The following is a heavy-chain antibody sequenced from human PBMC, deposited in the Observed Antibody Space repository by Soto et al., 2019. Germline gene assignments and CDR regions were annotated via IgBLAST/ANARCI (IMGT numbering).Heavy chain of an antibody. CDR1: GYTFTTYT. V-gene: IGHV1-3*05. Sequence: QVQLVQSGAEEKKPGASVKVSCKASGYTFTTYTIHWVRQAPGQRLEWMGWISAGNGDTLYSQNFQGRVTITSDPSASTAYMDLTSLRSEDTALYYCARSRSGDYVDYWAQGTLVTVSS. J-gene: IGHJ4*02. CDR3: ARSRSGDYVDY. CDR2: ISAGNGDT.